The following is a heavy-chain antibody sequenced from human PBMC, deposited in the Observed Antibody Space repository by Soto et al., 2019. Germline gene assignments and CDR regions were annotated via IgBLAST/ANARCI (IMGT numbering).Heavy chain of an antibody. CDR1: GASVSSGNHY. V-gene: IGHV4-61*01. CDR2: IYNGVIT. Sequence: QVLMQESGPGLVKPSETLSLTCTVSGASVSSGNHYWSWIRQPPGKRLEWIGFIYNGVITNYSPSLKSRVSISADTSRNQFSLKVNSVTAAATAVYYCARGWDANSWGQGALVTVSS. J-gene: IGHJ4*02. CDR3: ARGWDANS. D-gene: IGHD6-19*01.